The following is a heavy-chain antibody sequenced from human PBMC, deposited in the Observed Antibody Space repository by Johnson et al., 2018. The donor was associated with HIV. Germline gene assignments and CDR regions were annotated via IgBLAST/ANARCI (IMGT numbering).Heavy chain of an antibody. V-gene: IGHV3-30*02. CDR3: AKESMSRIVVVVAAAPPTAFDI. CDR2: IRYAGSNK. J-gene: IGHJ3*02. D-gene: IGHD2-15*01. CDR1: GFTFSSYG. Sequence: QVQLVESGGGVVQPGGSLRLSCAASGFTFSSYGMHWVRQAPGKGLAWGAFIRYAGSNKYYADSVKGRFTISRANSKNTLYLQMNSLRAEDTAVYYCAKESMSRIVVVVAAAPPTAFDIWGQGTMVTVSS.